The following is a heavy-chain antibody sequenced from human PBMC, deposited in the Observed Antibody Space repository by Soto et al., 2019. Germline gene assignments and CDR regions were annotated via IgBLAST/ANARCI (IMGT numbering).Heavy chain of an antibody. CDR3: ARLEDQIAAAGTPFDY. CDR1: GYSFTSYW. J-gene: IGHJ4*02. V-gene: IGHV5-51*01. D-gene: IGHD6-13*01. Sequence: EVQLVQSGAEVKKPGESLKISCKGSGYSFTSYWIGWVRQMPGKGLEWMGIIYPGDSDTRYSPSFQGQVTISADKSISTAYLQWSSLKASDTAMYYCARLEDQIAAAGTPFDYWGQGTLVTVSS. CDR2: IYPGDSDT.